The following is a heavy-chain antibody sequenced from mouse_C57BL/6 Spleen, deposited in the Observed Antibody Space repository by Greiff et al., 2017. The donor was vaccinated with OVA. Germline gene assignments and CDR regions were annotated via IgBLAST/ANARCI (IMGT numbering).Heavy chain of an antibody. V-gene: IGHV10-1*01. CDR2: IRSKSNNSAT. J-gene: IGHJ1*03. CDR3: ERQYYGSSWWYFDV. D-gene: IGHD1-1*01. CDR1: GFSFNTYA. Sequence: EVKLVESGGGLVQPKGSLKLSCAASGFSFNTYAMNWVRQAPGKGLEWVARIRSKSNNSATYYADSVKDRFTISRDDSESMLYLQMNNLKTEDTAMYYGERQYYGSSWWYFDVWGTGTTVTVSS.